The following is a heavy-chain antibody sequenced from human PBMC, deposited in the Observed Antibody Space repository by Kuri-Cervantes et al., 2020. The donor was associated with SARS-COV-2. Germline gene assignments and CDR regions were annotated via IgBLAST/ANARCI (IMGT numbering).Heavy chain of an antibody. Sequence: GESLKISCAASGFTFSSYAMSWVRQAPGKGLEWVSAISGSGGSTYYADSVKGRFTISRDNSKNTLYLQMNSLRAEDTAVYYCTCSYTHLGIDYWGQGTLVTVSS. CDR1: GFTFSSYA. V-gene: IGHV3-23*01. CDR2: ISGSGGST. CDR3: TCSYTHLGIDY. J-gene: IGHJ4*02. D-gene: IGHD2-2*02.